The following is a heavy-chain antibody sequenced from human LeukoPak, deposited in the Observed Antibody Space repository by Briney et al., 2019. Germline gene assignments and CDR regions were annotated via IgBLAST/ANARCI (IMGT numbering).Heavy chain of an antibody. D-gene: IGHD6-6*01. CDR2: IYYSGSN. V-gene: IGHV4-39*01. J-gene: IGHJ4*02. CDR3: ARTYYSRSSSFDY. CDR1: DDSISSSSYY. Sequence: SETLSLTCTVSDDSISSSSYYWGWIRQPPGKGLEWSGNIYYSGSNYYNPSLKSRVTISVDTSKNQFSLRLSSVTAADTAVYYCARTYYSRSSSFDYWGQGTLVTVSS.